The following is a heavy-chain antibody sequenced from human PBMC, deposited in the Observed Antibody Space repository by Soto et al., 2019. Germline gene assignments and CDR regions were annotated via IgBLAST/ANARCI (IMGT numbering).Heavy chain of an antibody. CDR2: INHSGST. CDR3: ARRYYYGSGSYYTQFYGSL. CDR1: GGSFSGYY. V-gene: IGHV4-34*01. D-gene: IGHD3-10*01. J-gene: IGHJ4*02. Sequence: PSETLSLTCAVYGGSFSGYYWSWIRQPPGKGLEWIGEINHSGSTNYNPSLKSRVTISVDTSKNQFSLKLSSVTAADTAVYYCARRYYYGSGSYYTQFYGSLWGKGTLVTVSS.